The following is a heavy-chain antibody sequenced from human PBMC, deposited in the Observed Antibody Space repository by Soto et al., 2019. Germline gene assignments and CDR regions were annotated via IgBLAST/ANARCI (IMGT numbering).Heavy chain of an antibody. J-gene: IGHJ3*02. Sequence: GASVKVSCKASGYTFTSYGISWVRQAPGQGLEWMGWISAYNGNTNYAQKLQGRVTITTDTSTSTAYMELRSLRSEDTAVYYCAGFYTAYDVFDIWGQGTMVTVSS. V-gene: IGHV1-18*01. CDR2: ISAYNGNT. CDR3: AGFYTAYDVFDI. CDR1: GYTFTSYG. D-gene: IGHD3-3*01.